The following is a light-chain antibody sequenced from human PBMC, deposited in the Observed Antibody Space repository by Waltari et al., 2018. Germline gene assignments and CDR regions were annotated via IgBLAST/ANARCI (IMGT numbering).Light chain of an antibody. Sequence: QSALIQPASVSGSPGQSITISCTGASSSIGDSNVVSWYQQHPGKAPKLMIYEGDKRPSGVSNRFSGSKSGNMASLTISGLQAEDEADYYCCSYATSSPWVFGGGTKVTVL. CDR3: CSYATSSPWV. J-gene: IGLJ3*02. CDR2: EGD. CDR1: SSSIGDSNV. V-gene: IGLV2-23*01.